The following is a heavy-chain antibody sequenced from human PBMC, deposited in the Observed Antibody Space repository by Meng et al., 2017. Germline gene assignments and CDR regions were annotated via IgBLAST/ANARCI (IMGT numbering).Heavy chain of an antibody. J-gene: IGHJ4*02. CDR3: ARDVTWGSTSCYDY. V-gene: IGHV7-4-1*02. CDR1: GYTFTSYA. CDR2: INTNTGNP. D-gene: IGHD2-2*01. Sequence: ASVKVSCKASGYTFTSYAMNWVRQAPGQGLEWMGWINTNTGNPTYAQGLTGRFVFSLDTSVSTAYLQISSLKAEDTAVYYCARDVTWGSTSCYDYWGQGTLVTVSS.